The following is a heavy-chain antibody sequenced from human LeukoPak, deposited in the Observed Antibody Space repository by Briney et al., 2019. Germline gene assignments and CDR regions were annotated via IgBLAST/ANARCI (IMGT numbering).Heavy chain of an antibody. CDR3: ARAGAATQLFFYMDV. CDR2: IYHSGRT. CDR1: GYSISSGYY. D-gene: IGHD2-15*01. V-gene: IGHV4-38-2*02. Sequence: SETLSLTCTVSGYSISSGYYWGWIRQPPGKGLEWIGSIYHSGRTFYSPSLKSRVTISVDTSKNQFSLKLSSVTAADTAVYYCARAGAATQLFFYMDVWGKGTTVTISS. J-gene: IGHJ6*03.